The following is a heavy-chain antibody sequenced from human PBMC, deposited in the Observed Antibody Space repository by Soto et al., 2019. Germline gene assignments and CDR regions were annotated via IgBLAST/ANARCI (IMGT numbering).Heavy chain of an antibody. CDR3: ARDGAGDFPGGGRDV. Sequence: QVQVVQSGAEVEKPGASVKVSCKASGYAFTGYYIHLVRQAPGQGLEWMGWLNHHSGETKFAQKFQGRVTLTREMPISSAHMEVTSLKSDDAAVYFCARDGAGDFPGGGRDVWGQEPTVTVSS. V-gene: IGHV1-2*02. D-gene: IGHD2-21*01. CDR2: LNHHSGET. CDR1: GYAFTGYY. J-gene: IGHJ6*02.